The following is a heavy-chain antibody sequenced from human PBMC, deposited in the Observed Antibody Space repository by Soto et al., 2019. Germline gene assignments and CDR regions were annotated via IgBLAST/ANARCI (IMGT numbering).Heavy chain of an antibody. V-gene: IGHV3-48*02. CDR3: PRDQGGFDVLTGNYFDY. D-gene: IGHD3-9*01. CDR2: ISSSGRII. CDR1: GFMFRSDS. Sequence: GGSLRLSCAASGFMFRSDSMNWFRQTPGKGLEWGSYISSSGRIIYCADSVQGRFTISRDNAENSLYLQMNSLRDEDTAIYFCPRDQGGFDVLTGNYFDYWGQATLVTVSS. J-gene: IGHJ4*02.